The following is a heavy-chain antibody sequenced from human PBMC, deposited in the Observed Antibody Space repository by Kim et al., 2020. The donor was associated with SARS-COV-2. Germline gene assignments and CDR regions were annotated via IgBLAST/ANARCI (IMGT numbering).Heavy chain of an antibody. J-gene: IGHJ4*02. V-gene: IGHV3-30*04. CDR1: GFTFSSYA. CDR2: ISYDGSNK. D-gene: IGHD5-12*01. CDR3: ARALRQDY. Sequence: GGSLRLSCAASGFTFSSYAMHWVRQAPGKGLEWVAVISYDGSNKYYADSVKGRFTISRDNSKNTLYLQMNSLRAEDTAVYYCARALRQDYWGQGTLVTVSS.